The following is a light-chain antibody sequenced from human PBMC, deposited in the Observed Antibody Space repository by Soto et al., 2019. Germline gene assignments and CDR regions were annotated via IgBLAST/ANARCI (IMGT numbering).Light chain of an antibody. J-gene: IGLJ2*01. CDR1: SSNIGNNY. CDR2: ENN. V-gene: IGLV1-51*02. CDR3: GTWDSSLSAVV. Sequence: SVLTQPPSVSAAPGQKVTISCSGSSSNIGNNYVSWYQQLPGTAPELLIYENNKRPSGIPDRFSGSKSGTSATLGISGLQTGDEADYYCGTWDSSLSAVVFGGGTKLTVL.